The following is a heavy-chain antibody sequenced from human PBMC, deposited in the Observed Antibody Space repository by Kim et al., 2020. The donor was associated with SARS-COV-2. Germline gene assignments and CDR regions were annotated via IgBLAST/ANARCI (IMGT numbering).Heavy chain of an antibody. V-gene: IGHV4-34*01. Sequence: PSLQSRVTISVDTSKNQFSLKLSSVTAADTAVYYCASAQNGIAAAGLFDYWGQGTLVTVSS. CDR3: ASAQNGIAAAGLFDY. D-gene: IGHD6-13*01. J-gene: IGHJ4*02.